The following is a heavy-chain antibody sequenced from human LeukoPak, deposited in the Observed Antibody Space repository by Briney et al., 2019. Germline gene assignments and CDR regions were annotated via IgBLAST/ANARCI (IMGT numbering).Heavy chain of an antibody. CDR1: GFNFNYVW. V-gene: IGHV3-15*01. CDR3: AKPLGVTMLGFDY. Sequence: GGPLRLSCAASGFNFNYVWMDWVRQAPGKGLEWVGRIRTNIEGETTDYAAPVKGRFTISRDNSNNTLYLQLDSLKAEDTAVYYCAKPLGVTMLGFDYWGQGTLVTVSS. J-gene: IGHJ4*02. CDR2: IRTNIEGETT. D-gene: IGHD3-10*02.